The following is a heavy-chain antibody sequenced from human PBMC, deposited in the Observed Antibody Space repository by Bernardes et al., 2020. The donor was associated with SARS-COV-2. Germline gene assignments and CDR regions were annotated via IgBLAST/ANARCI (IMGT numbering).Heavy chain of an antibody. CDR2: VHTGGGT. V-gene: IGHV4-61*02. D-gene: IGHD2-21*01. CDR1: GGSISSGSYY. CDR3: ARDTYCGGDCFDWYFDL. J-gene: IGHJ2*01. Sequence: SETLYLTCAVSGGSISSGSYYWSWIRQPAGKGLEWIGRVHTGGGTSYNPSLKSRVTISLDTSKKQFSLKLSSVTAADTAVYYCARDTYCGGDCFDWYFDLWGHGTLVSVSS.